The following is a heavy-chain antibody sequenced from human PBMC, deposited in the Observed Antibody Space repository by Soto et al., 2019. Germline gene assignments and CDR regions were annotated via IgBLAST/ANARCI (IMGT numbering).Heavy chain of an antibody. CDR2: INAGNGNT. Sequence: QVQLVQSGAEEKKPGASVKVSCKASGYTFTRVRQAPGQRLEWMGWINAGNGNTKYSQKFQGRVTITRDTSASTAYMELSSLRSEDTAVYYCARARQQLNWFDPWGQGTLVTVSS. CDR1: GYTFT. D-gene: IGHD6-13*01. V-gene: IGHV1-3*05. CDR3: ARARQQLNWFDP. J-gene: IGHJ5*02.